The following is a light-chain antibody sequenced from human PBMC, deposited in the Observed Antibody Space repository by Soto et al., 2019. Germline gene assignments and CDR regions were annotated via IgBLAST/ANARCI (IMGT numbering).Light chain of an antibody. CDR1: QSLLFGNGYNY. CDR3: MQALQTPLA. CDR2: LAS. J-gene: IGKJ1*01. Sequence: DIVMPQSPLSLPVTPGEPASITCRSSQSLLFGNGYNYLDWYVQRPGQSPQLLIYLASYRASGVPDRFSGSGSGTDLTLKISRVEAEDVGVYYCMQALQTPLAFGQGTKVDIK. V-gene: IGKV2-28*01.